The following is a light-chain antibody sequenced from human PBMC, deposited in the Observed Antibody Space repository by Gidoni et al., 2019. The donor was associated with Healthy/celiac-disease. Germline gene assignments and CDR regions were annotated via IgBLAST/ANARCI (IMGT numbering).Light chain of an antibody. Sequence: EIVLTQSPGTLSLSPGERATLSCRASQSVSRCYLAWDQQKPGQAPRLLIDGASSRATGIPDRFSGSGSGTDFTLTISRLEPEDFAVYYCQQYGSSPLFTFGPGTKVDIK. CDR1: QSVSRCY. CDR2: GAS. J-gene: IGKJ3*01. CDR3: QQYGSSPLFT. V-gene: IGKV3-20*01.